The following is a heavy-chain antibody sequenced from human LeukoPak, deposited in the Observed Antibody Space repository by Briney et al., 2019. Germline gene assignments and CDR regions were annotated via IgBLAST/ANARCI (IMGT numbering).Heavy chain of an antibody. V-gene: IGHV3-7*05. CDR3: ARDLFYFDY. J-gene: IGHJ4*01. CDR2: VKRDGSEK. CDR1: GFTFSSYW. Sequence: PGGSLRLTCAASGFTFSSYWMSWVRQAPGKGLEWVANVKRDGSEKYYVDSVKGRFTISRDNAKNSLYLQMNSLRAEDTAVYYCARDLFYFDYWGQGTLVTVSS.